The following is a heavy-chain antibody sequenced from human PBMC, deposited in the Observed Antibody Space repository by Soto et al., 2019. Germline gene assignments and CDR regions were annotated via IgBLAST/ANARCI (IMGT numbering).Heavy chain of an antibody. CDR3: ARDDSSSSYYYYYYGMDV. Sequence: VGSLRLSCAASGFTFSSYSMNWVRQAPGKGLEWVSSISSSSSYIYYADSVKGRFTISRDNAKNSLYLQMNSLRAEDTAVYYCARDDSSSSYYYYYYGMDVWGQGTTVTVSS. CDR1: GFTFSSYS. V-gene: IGHV3-21*01. CDR2: ISSSSSYI. J-gene: IGHJ6*02. D-gene: IGHD6-6*01.